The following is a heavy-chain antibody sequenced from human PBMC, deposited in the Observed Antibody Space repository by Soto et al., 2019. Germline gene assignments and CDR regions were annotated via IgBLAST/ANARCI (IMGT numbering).Heavy chain of an antibody. Sequence: SETLSLTCTVSGGSVRSGSYYWSWIRQPPGKGLEWIGYIYYSGTTKYNPSLESRVTISVDTSRNHFSLSLSAVTAADTAVYYCARVXRAEAMVISPFGHWFDPWGQGTLVTVSS. J-gene: IGHJ5*02. CDR3: ARVXRAEAMVISPFGHWFDP. CDR1: GGSVRSGSYY. V-gene: IGHV4-61*03. CDR2: IYYSGTT. D-gene: IGHD3-22*01.